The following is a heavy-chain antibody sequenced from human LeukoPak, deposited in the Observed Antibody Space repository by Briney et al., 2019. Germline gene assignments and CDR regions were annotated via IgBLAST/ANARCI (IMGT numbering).Heavy chain of an antibody. V-gene: IGHV3-30-3*01. Sequence: QVQLVESGGGVVQPGRSLRLSCAASGFTFSSYAMHWVRQAPGKGLEWVAVISYDGSNKYYADSVKGRFTISRDNSKNTLYLQMNSLRAGDTAVYYCARDNYGGVDYWGQGTLVTVSS. CDR2: ISYDGSNK. D-gene: IGHD4-23*01. CDR3: ARDNYGGVDY. J-gene: IGHJ4*02. CDR1: GFTFSSYA.